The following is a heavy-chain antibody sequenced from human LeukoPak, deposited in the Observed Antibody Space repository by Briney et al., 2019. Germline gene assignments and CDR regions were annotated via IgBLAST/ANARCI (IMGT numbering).Heavy chain of an antibody. Sequence: PSETLSLTCTVSGGSISSYYWSWIRQPAGKGLEWIGYIYHSGSTNYNPSLKSRVTISVDTSKNQFSLKLSSVTAADTAVYYCATPYISSGWYYFDYWGQGTLVTVSS. CDR3: ATPYISSGWYYFDY. D-gene: IGHD6-19*01. J-gene: IGHJ4*02. V-gene: IGHV4-59*01. CDR1: GGSISSYY. CDR2: IYHSGST.